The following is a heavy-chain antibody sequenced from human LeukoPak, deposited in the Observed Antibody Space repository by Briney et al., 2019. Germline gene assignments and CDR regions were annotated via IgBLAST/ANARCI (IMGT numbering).Heavy chain of an antibody. CDR1: GFTFSNYA. D-gene: IGHD6-19*01. J-gene: IGHJ6*02. V-gene: IGHV3-23*01. Sequence: PGGSLRLSCAASGFTFSNYAMSWVRQAPGKGLEWVSTISGSGGGTYYADSVKGRFTISRDNSKNTVYLQMNSLRAEDTAVYYCARGRISSGWYVLKSLDYYYGMDAWGQGTTVTVSS. CDR2: ISGSGGGT. CDR3: ARGRISSGWYVLKSLDYYYGMDA.